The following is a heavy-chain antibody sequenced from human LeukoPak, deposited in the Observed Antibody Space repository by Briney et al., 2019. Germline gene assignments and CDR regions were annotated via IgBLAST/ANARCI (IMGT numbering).Heavy chain of an antibody. J-gene: IGHJ4*02. CDR2: MNPNSGNT. CDR1: GYTFTSYD. Sequence: ASVKVSCQASGYTFTSYDINWVRQATGQGLEWMGWMNPNSGNTGYAQKFQGRVTMTRNTSIRTAYMELGSLRSEDSAVYYCARGGYSGYDLYDYWGRGTLVTVSS. CDR3: ARGGYSGYDLYDY. V-gene: IGHV1-8*01. D-gene: IGHD5-12*01.